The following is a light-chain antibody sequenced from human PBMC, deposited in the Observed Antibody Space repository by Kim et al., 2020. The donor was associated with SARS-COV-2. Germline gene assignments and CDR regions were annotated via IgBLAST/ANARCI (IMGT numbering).Light chain of an antibody. CDR2: GAS. J-gene: IGKJ2*01. V-gene: IGKV3-15*01. CDR3: LQYNVWPHT. Sequence: EVVVTQSPATLSVSPGERATLSCRASQSVSSNLVWYQHKPGQAPRLLIYGASTRATGIPARFSGSGSGTELTLTISSLQSEDFAVYYCLQYNVWPHTFGQGTNLEIK. CDR1: QSVSSN.